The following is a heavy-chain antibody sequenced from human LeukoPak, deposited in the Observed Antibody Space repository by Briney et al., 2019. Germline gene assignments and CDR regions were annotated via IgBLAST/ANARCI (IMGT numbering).Heavy chain of an antibody. CDR3: AKAGIGADGAGFLCEY. D-gene: IGHD1-1*01. CDR1: GLTFSNYA. CDR2: ISDSGGST. V-gene: IGHV3-23*01. J-gene: IGHJ4*02. Sequence: GGSLRLSCAASGLTFSNYAMSWVRQAPGKGLEWVSGISDSGGSTHYADSVKGRFIISRDNSKNTLYLQMNSLRAEDTGIYYCAKAGIGADGAGFLCEYWGQGTLVTVSS.